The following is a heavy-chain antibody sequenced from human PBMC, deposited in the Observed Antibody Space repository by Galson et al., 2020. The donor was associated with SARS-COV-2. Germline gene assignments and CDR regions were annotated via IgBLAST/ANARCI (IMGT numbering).Heavy chain of an antibody. D-gene: IGHD5-18*01. CDR1: GGSISSGGYS. Sequence: SETLSLTCAVSGGSISSGGYSWTWIRQPPGKGLEWIVYIYQSGATHYNPSLKSRLTISVDRSKNQLSLDLRSVSVADSAVYYCARRYTYGLSPYWYFDLWGRGTLVTVSS. CDR2: IYQSGAT. J-gene: IGHJ2*01. CDR3: ARRYTYGLSPYWYFDL. V-gene: IGHV4-30-2*01.